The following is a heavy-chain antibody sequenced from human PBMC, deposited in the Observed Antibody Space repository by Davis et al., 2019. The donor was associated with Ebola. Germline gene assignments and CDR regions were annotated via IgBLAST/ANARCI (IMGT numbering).Heavy chain of an antibody. CDR3: TRFGDFYGAADYVWGSYLGFNDY. V-gene: IGHV3-49*03. D-gene: IGHD3-16*01. Sequence: GESLKISCTASGFTFGDYAMSWFRQAPGKGLEWVGFIRSKAYGGTTEYAASVKGRFTISRDDSKSIAYLQMNSLKTEDTAVYYCTRFGDFYGAADYVWGSYLGFNDYWGQGTLVTVSS. J-gene: IGHJ4*02. CDR1: GFTFGDYA. CDR2: IRSKAYGGTT.